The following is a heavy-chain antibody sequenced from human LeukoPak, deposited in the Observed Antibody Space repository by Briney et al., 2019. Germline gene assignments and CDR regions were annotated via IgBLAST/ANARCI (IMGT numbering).Heavy chain of an antibody. CDR2: ISDDSSFT. CDR3: AKGRCSGPGCDSFDY. D-gene: IGHD5-12*01. CDR1: GFTFDNYA. Sequence: AGGSLRLSCTASGFTFDNYAMIWVRQAPGKGLECVSIISDDSSFTYYLDSVKGRSTIFRDNSKNTLYLHMNSLKAEDTAVYYCAKGRCSGPGCDSFDYWGQGALVTVSS. V-gene: IGHV3-23*01. J-gene: IGHJ4*02.